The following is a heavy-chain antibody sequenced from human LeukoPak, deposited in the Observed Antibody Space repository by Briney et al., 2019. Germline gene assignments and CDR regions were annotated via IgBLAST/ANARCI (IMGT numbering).Heavy chain of an antibody. CDR2: IYHSGST. CDR3: ARRNRDIVVLPAAMGANWFDP. J-gene: IGHJ5*02. CDR1: GGSIKSNNW. V-gene: IGHV4-4*02. Sequence: SETLSLTCAVSGGSIKSNNWWSWVRQPPGKGLEWIGEIYHSGSTNYNPSLESRVTVSVDKSKNQFSLKLSSVTAADTAVYYCARRNRDIVVLPAAMGANWFDPWGQGTLVTVSS. D-gene: IGHD2-2*01.